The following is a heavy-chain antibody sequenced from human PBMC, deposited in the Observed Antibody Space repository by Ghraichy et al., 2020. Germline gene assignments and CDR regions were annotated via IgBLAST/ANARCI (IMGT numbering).Heavy chain of an antibody. J-gene: IGHJ4*02. V-gene: IGHV3-72*01. CDR1: GFIFSDHY. CDR2: SRNKGNRYST. CDR3: AGEMLGNTGILY. D-gene: IGHD1-26*01. Sequence: GGSLRLSCGTSGFIFSDHYMDWVRQAPGKGLEWIARSRNKGNRYSTEYAASVTGRFTISRDELRDSLYLEMNSLTTEDTAIYFCAGEMLGNTGILYWGQGTPVTVS.